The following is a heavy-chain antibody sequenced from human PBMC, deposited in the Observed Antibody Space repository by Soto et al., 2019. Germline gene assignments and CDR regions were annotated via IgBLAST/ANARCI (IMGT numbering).Heavy chain of an antibody. CDR1: GFTFSSDW. D-gene: IGHD6-6*01. CDR3: ARGVH. J-gene: IGHJ4*02. V-gene: IGHV3-7*03. Sequence: EVQLVESGGGLVQPGGSLRLSCAASGFTFSSDWMSWVRQAPGRGLGWVANIKRDGSEKYYVDSVMDRFTIPRDDAKNSLSLQMNSLRAEDTAVYYCARGVHWGQGTLVPVSS. CDR2: IKRDGSEK.